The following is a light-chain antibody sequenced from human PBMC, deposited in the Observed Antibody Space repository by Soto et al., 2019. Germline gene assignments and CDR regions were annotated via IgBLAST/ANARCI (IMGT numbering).Light chain of an antibody. CDR3: QQSLTSPLT. CDR1: QSITIY. J-gene: IGKJ4*01. Sequence: DIQMTQSPSSLSASVGDRVTITCRASQSITIYLNWYQQKPGKAPKLLIFATSSLQSWVPSRFSGSGSGTDFTLTISSRQPEYLATYYCQQSLTSPLTFGGGTKVEIK. CDR2: ATS. V-gene: IGKV1-39*01.